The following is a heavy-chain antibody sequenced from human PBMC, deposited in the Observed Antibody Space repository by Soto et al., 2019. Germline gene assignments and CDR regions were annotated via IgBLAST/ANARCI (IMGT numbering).Heavy chain of an antibody. CDR3: ARRREGYYYGLDV. Sequence: EERLVESGGGSVQPGGSLRLSCAASRFTFSSYWMYWVRQAPGKGLVWVSRINSDGSSTRYADSVKGRFSISRDNSKSTLYLQMNTLRAEDTAVYYCARRREGYYYGLDVWGQGTKVTVSS. CDR2: INSDGSST. V-gene: IGHV3-74*01. J-gene: IGHJ6*02. CDR1: RFTFSSYW. D-gene: IGHD1-26*01.